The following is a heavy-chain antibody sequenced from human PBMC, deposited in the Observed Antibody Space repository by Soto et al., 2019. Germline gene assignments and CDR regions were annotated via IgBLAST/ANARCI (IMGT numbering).Heavy chain of an antibody. Sequence: SKKISWNGSGYSFTCYRSCWVRQMPGKGLEWMGIIYTGDSDTRYSPTFKGPVTISAGKSISTAYRQWSSQKAADTGMYYCARLGSDYGSDYWGQGTLVTVSS. CDR3: ARLGSDYGSDY. CDR2: IYTGDSDT. V-gene: IGHV5-51*01. D-gene: IGHD4-17*01. CDR1: GYSFTCYR. J-gene: IGHJ4*02.